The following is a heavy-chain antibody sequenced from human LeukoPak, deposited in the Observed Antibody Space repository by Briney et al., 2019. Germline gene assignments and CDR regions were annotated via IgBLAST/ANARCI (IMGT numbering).Heavy chain of an antibody. J-gene: IGHJ2*01. V-gene: IGHV1-18*01. CDR1: GYTFTSYG. CDR3: ARVEVEYCGGDCSGGSRLWYFDL. Sequence: ASVKVSCKASGYTFTSYGISWVRQAPGQGFEWMGWISAYNGNTNYAQKLQGRVTMTTDTSTSTAYMELRSLRSDDTAVYYCARVEVEYCGGDCSGGSRLWYFDLWGRGTLVTVSS. CDR2: ISAYNGNT. D-gene: IGHD2-21*02.